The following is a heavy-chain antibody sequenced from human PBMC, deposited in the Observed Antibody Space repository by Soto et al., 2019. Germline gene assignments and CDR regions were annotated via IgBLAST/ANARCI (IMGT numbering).Heavy chain of an antibody. V-gene: IGHV4-34*01. CDR2: INHSGST. D-gene: IGHD3-3*01. Sequence: SETLSLTCAVYGGSFSGYYWSWIRQPPGKGLEWIGEINHSGSTNYNPSLKSRVTISVDTSKNQFSLKLSSVTAADTAVYYCARPQLRFRSAFDIWGQGTMVTVSS. CDR3: ARPQLRFRSAFDI. J-gene: IGHJ3*02. CDR1: GGSFSGYY.